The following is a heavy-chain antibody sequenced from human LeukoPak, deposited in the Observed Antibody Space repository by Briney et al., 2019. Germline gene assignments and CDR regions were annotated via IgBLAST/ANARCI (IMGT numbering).Heavy chain of an antibody. D-gene: IGHD3-22*01. CDR2: IYYSGST. Sequence: SETLSLTCTVSGGSISSSSYYWGWIRQPPGKGLEWIGSIYYSGSTYYNPSLKSRVTISVDTSKNQLSLKLSSVTAADTAVYYCASYDSSGYFSPYWYFDLWGRGTLVTVSS. CDR3: ASYDSSGYFSPYWYFDL. V-gene: IGHV4-39*07. J-gene: IGHJ2*01. CDR1: GGSISSSSYY.